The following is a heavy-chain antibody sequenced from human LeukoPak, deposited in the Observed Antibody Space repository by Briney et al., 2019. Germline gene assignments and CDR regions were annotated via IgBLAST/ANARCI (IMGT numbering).Heavy chain of an antibody. J-gene: IGHJ4*02. Sequence: GGSLRLSCEASGFTFSSYWMSWVRQAPGKGLEWVANIKQDGSEKYYVDSVKGRFTISRDNAKNSLYLQMNSLRAEDTAVYYCARYYGSGSPINWGQGTLVTVSS. CDR2: IKQDGSEK. CDR3: ARYYGSGSPIN. CDR1: GFTFSSYW. V-gene: IGHV3-7*01. D-gene: IGHD3-10*01.